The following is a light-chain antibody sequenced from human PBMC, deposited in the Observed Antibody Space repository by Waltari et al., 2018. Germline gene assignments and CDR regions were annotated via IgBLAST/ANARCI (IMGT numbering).Light chain of an antibody. CDR2: QVS. J-gene: IGKJ2*01. CDR3: QQYTTYPYT. Sequence: DIQLTQSPSTLSASVGDRVTITCRASQSFSRWLAWYQQKPGKAPNLLIQQVSILESGVPSRFSGSGSGTEFTLTISSLQPEDFATYSCQQYTTYPYTFGQGTKLEVK. CDR1: QSFSRW. V-gene: IGKV1-5*03.